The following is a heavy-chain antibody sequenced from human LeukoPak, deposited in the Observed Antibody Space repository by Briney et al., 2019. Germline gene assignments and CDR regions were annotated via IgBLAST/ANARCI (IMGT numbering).Heavy chain of an antibody. V-gene: IGHV4-59*08. J-gene: IGHJ4*02. CDR3: ARQLGEMSNFDY. Sequence: SETLSLTCTVSGGSISSSFWSWIRQSPGMALEWIGNICDSGSIKYNPSLKSRAIISVDTYKKQVSLKLTSVTAADTAVYYCARQLGEMSNFDYWGQGTLVTVSS. D-gene: IGHD3-10*01. CDR1: GGSISSSF. CDR2: ICDSGSI.